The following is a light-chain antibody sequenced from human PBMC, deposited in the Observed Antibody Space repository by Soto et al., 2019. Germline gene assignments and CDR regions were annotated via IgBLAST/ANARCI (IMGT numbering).Light chain of an antibody. J-gene: IGLJ1*01. Sequence: QSALTQPASVSGSPGQSITISCTGTSSDVGGYNYVSWYQQHPGKAPKLMIYEVSNRRSGVSYRFSGSNSGNTASLTISGLQAEDDADYSCSSYTSSSPYVVGTGTKLTVL. V-gene: IGLV2-14*01. CDR2: EVS. CDR3: SSYTSSSPYV. CDR1: SSDVGGYNY.